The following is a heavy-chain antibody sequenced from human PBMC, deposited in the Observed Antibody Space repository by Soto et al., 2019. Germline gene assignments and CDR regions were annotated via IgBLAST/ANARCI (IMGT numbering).Heavy chain of an antibody. J-gene: IGHJ6*02. CDR3: ARGGGFYPYYYNLDV. Sequence: ASVKVSCKASGYTLTTYYMHWVRQAPGQGPEWMGIINPRGGGTTYAQNFQDRVTMTSDTSSSTVCMELSSLRSEDTAVYYCARGGGFYPYYYNLDVWGQGTTVTVSS. CDR1: GYTLTTYY. D-gene: IGHD3-3*01. CDR2: INPRGGGT. V-gene: IGHV1-46*01.